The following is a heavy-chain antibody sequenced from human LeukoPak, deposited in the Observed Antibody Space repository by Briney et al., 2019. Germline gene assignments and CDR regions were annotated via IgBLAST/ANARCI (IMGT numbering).Heavy chain of an antibody. CDR3: ATVRAVGATRSFDY. D-gene: IGHD1-26*01. CDR2: ISSSSSYI. J-gene: IGHJ4*02. Sequence: GGSLRLSCVASGFTFSSYSMNWVRQAPGKGLEWVSSISSSSSYIYYADSVKGRFTISRDNAKNSLYLQMNSLRAEDTAVYYCATVRAVGATRSFDYWGQGTLVTVSS. V-gene: IGHV3-21*01. CDR1: GFTFSSYS.